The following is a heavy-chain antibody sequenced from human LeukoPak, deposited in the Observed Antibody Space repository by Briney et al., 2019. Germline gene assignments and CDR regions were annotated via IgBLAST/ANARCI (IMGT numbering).Heavy chain of an antibody. Sequence: GGSLRLSCVASGFTFSSCWMSWVRQAPGKGLEWVANIKQDGSEKYYVDSVKGRFTISRDNAKNSLYLQMNSLRAEDTAVYYCARKPLRYFDWLNDYWGQGTLVTVSS. D-gene: IGHD3-9*01. CDR3: ARKPLRYFDWLNDY. V-gene: IGHV3-7*03. J-gene: IGHJ4*02. CDR1: GFTFSSCW. CDR2: IKQDGSEK.